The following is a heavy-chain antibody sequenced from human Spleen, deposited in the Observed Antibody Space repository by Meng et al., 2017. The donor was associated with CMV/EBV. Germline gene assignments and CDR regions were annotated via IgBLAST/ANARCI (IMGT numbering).Heavy chain of an antibody. CDR1: GGSFSGYY. D-gene: IGHD5-18*01. V-gene: IGHV3-33*08. CDR3: ARDVSPDSYGYWTAPDV. Sequence: LSLTCAVYGGSFSGYYWSWIRQPPGKGLEWVAFIRYDGSNKYYADSVKGRFTISRDNAKNSLYLQMNSLRAEDTAVYYCARDVSPDSYGYWTAPDVWGQGTTVTVSS. CDR2: IRYDGSNK. J-gene: IGHJ6*02.